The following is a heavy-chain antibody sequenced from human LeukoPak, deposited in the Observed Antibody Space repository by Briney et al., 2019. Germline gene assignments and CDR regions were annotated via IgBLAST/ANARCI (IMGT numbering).Heavy chain of an antibody. D-gene: IGHD6-6*01. CDR2: IYTGGTT. Sequence: GGSPRLSCAASGFSVTSNHMNWVRQAQGKGLEWVSIIYTGGTTHYADSLKDRFTISRDDSINTLYLQMNSLRAEDTAVYYCARDSSSYYFDYWGQGPLLTVSS. J-gene: IGHJ4*02. CDR1: GFSVTSNH. CDR3: ARDSSSYYFDY. V-gene: IGHV3-66*01.